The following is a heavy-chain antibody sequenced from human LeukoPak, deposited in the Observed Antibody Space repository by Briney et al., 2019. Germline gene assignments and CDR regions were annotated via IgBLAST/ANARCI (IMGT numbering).Heavy chain of an antibody. J-gene: IGHJ4*02. CDR3: ARHYDNLTGFFDH. V-gene: IGHV4-38-2*02. Sequence: NPSETLSLTCTVSGDYITRGYYWGWIRQPPGKGLEWIGTIYHSGSTYYNPSLKSRVTISVDTSKNQFSLKLSSVTAADTAVYYCARHYDNLTGFFDHWGQGTLVTVSS. CDR1: GDYITRGYY. D-gene: IGHD3-9*01. CDR2: IYHSGST.